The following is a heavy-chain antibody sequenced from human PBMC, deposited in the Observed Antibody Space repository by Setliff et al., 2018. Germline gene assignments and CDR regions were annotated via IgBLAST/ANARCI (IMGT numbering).Heavy chain of an antibody. CDR1: GDSISSGDDF. V-gene: IGHV4-30-4*08. CDR3: ARDGSYYYFDY. D-gene: IGHD1-26*01. CDR2: IYYTTNG. J-gene: IGHJ4*02. Sequence: SETLSLTCTVSGDSISSGDDFWSWIRQPPGKGLEWIGSIYYTTNGHYNPSLKSRVTMSVDTSKNHFSLELTSVTAADTAVYYCARDGSYYYFDYWGQGTLVTV.